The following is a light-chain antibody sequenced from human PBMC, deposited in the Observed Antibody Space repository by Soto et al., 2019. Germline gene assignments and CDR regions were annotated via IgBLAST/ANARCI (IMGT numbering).Light chain of an antibody. Sequence: DIQITQSPSTLSASIGDRVTITCRASQSISTRLAWYQQKPGKAPKLLIYKASSLQSGVPSRFSGSGSGTEFTLTISSLQPDDFATYYCQQYNSYSLWTFGQGTKVEIK. CDR2: KAS. CDR1: QSISTR. V-gene: IGKV1-5*03. CDR3: QQYNSYSLWT. J-gene: IGKJ1*01.